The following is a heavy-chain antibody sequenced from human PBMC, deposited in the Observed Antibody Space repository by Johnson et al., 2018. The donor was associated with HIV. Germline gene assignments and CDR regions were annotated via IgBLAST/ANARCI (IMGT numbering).Heavy chain of an antibody. J-gene: IGHJ3*02. Sequence: VQLVESGGGVVQPGRSLRLSCAASGFTFSTYGMHWVRQAPGKGLEWVAAMWYDGSNKYYADSVKGRFTISRDNSKNTLYLQMNSLRVEDTAVYYCAKDQWSSSWTKDAFDIWGQGTKVSVSS. CDR3: AKDQWSSSWTKDAFDI. CDR2: MWYDGSNK. CDR1: GFTFSTYG. V-gene: IGHV3-33*06. D-gene: IGHD6-13*01.